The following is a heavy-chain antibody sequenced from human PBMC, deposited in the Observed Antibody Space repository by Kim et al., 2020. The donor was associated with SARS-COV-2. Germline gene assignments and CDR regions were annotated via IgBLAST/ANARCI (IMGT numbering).Heavy chain of an antibody. J-gene: IGHJ6*02. CDR1: GGSISSSNW. V-gene: IGHV4-4*02. CDR2: IYHSGST. D-gene: IGHD6-6*01. Sequence: SETLSLTCAVSGGSISSSNWWSWVRQPPGKGLEWIGEIYHSGSTNYNPSLKSRVTISVDKSKNQFSLKLSSVTAADTAVYYCAREFVQGGEAPYYYYGMDVWGQGTTVTVSS. CDR3: AREFVQGGEAPYYYYGMDV.